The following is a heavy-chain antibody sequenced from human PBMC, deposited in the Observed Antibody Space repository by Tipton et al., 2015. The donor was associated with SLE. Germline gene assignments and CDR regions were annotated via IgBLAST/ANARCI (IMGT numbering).Heavy chain of an antibody. V-gene: IGHV4-39*07. CDR2: IYHSGRT. CDR1: GGSVSSSPFH. CDR3: ERQGGTMGPYHRIDF. Sequence: GLVKPSETLSVTCTVSGGSVSSSPFHWGWILQPPGKGLEWIATIYHSGRTYYNPSLKSRVTISLDMSKNQFSLKLTSVTAADTAAYFCERQGGTMGPYHRIDFWGQGTTVTVSS. J-gene: IGHJ6*02. D-gene: IGHD4/OR15-4a*01.